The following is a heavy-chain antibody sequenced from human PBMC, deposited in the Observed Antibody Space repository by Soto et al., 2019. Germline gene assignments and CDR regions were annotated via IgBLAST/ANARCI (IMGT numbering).Heavy chain of an antibody. CDR3: ARGSDSSSWYGIFLATAFDY. Sequence: PGGSLRLSCAASGFTFSSYSMNWVRQAPGKGLEWVSYISSSSSTIYYADSVKGRFTISRDNAKNSLYLQMNSLRAEDTAVYYCARGSDSSSWYGIFLATAFDYWGQGTLVTVSS. D-gene: IGHD6-13*01. J-gene: IGHJ4*02. CDR2: ISSSSSTI. CDR1: GFTFSSYS. V-gene: IGHV3-48*01.